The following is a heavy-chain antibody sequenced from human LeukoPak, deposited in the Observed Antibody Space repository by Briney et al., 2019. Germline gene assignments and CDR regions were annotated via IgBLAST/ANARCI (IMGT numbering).Heavy chain of an antibody. J-gene: IGHJ4*02. Sequence: GASVKVSCKASGYIFSSNDINWVRQAAGQGLEWMGWMNPNSGDTGYTQKFQSRVAMTRSTSITTAYMELSSLRSEDTAVYYCARGPFGSGSFPDYWGQGTLVTVSS. V-gene: IGHV1-8*01. CDR2: MNPNSGDT. CDR1: GYIFSSND. CDR3: ARGPFGSGSFPDY. D-gene: IGHD3-10*01.